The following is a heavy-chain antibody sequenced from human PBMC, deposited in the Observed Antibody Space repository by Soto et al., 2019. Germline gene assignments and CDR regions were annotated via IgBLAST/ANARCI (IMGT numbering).Heavy chain of an antibody. CDR1: GFTFSSYA. Sequence: EVQLVESGGGLVQPGGSLRLSCAASGFTFSSYAMHWVRQAPGKGLEYVSAISSNGGSTYYANSVKGRFTISRDNSKNPLYLQMGSLRAEDMAVYYCARGLDCGGDCYSEYFQHWGQGTLVTVSS. CDR2: ISSNGGST. V-gene: IGHV3-64*01. CDR3: ARGLDCGGDCYSEYFQH. J-gene: IGHJ1*01. D-gene: IGHD2-21*02.